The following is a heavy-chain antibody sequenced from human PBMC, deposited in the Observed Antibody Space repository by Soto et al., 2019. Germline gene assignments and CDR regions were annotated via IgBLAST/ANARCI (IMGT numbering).Heavy chain of an antibody. D-gene: IGHD1-26*01. CDR2: IYWDDDK. Sequence: SGPTLGNPTQTVTLTCTFSGFSLSTSSVFVVLIRQPPGNALEWLGLIYWDDDKRYSPSLKRRLTITRGTSKNKVVLRMTKMDPVNKATYFCAHTRIVGTSHPAYYLDFWAQGTLVPVSS. V-gene: IGHV2-5*02. J-gene: IGHJ4*01. CDR1: GFSLSTSSVF. CDR3: AHTRIVGTSHPAYYLDF.